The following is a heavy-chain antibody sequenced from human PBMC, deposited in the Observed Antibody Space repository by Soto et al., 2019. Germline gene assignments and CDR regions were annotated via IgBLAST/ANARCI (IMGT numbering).Heavy chain of an antibody. CDR1: GFTFSSYA. CDR3: AKDRYSSGWYRYDYYCGMDV. J-gene: IGHJ6*02. V-gene: IGHV3-23*01. D-gene: IGHD6-19*01. CDR2: ISGSGGST. Sequence: GRSLRLSCAASGFTFSSYAMSWVRQAPGKGLEWVSAISGSGGSTYYADSVKGRFTISRDNSKNTLYLQMNSLRAEDTAVYYCAKDRYSSGWYRYDYYCGMDVWGQGTTVTVSS.